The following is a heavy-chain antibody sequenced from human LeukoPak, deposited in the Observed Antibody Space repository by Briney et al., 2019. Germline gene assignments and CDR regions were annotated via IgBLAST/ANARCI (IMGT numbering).Heavy chain of an antibody. CDR3: ARGGDILTGYEYYFDY. V-gene: IGHV4-61*02. J-gene: IGHJ4*02. Sequence: PSQTLSLTCTVSGGSISSGSYYWSWIRQPAGKGLEWIGRIYTSGSTNYNPSLKSRVTISVDTSKNQFSLKLSSVTAADTAVYYCARGGDILTGYEYYFDYWGQGTLVTVSS. D-gene: IGHD3-9*01. CDR1: GGSISSGSYY. CDR2: IYTSGST.